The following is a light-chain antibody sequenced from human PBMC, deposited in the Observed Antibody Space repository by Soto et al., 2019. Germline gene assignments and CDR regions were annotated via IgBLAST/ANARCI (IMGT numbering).Light chain of an antibody. CDR1: QSISSY. J-gene: IGKJ5*01. Sequence: DIHMTHSPSSLSASLLDRVTITFRSSQSISSYLNWYQQKPGKAPKLLIYAASSLQSGVPSRFSGSGSGTDFTLTISSLQPEDFATYYCQQSYSTPITFGQGTRLEI. V-gene: IGKV1-39*01. CDR3: QQSYSTPIT. CDR2: AAS.